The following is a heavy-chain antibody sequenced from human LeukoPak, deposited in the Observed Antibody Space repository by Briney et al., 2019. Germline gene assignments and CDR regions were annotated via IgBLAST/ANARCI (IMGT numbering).Heavy chain of an antibody. D-gene: IGHD4-23*01. V-gene: IGHV3-74*01. CDR2: IDPDDSGS. J-gene: IGHJ3*01. CDR1: GFTFSSYW. CDR3: AGVRAGGNRAFDV. Sequence: GGSLRLSCAASGFTFSSYWMHWVRHAPGEGLVWVSRIDPDDSGSTYADSVKGRFTISRDNAKNTLWLQMNSLRADDTAVYYCAGVRAGGNRAFDVWGQGTVVAVSS.